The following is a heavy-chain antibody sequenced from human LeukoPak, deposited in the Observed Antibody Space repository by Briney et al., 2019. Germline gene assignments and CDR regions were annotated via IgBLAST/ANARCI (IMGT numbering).Heavy chain of an antibody. D-gene: IGHD1-26*01. CDR1: GFIFNIHG. CDR2: ISYDGSNK. Sequence: GGSLRLSCASSGFIFNIHGMHWVRQAPGKGLEWVAVISYDGSNKYYADSVKGRFTISRDNSKNTLYLQMNSLRAEDTAIYYCAKVGSGSYGVHYYYGMDVWGQGTRVTVSS. J-gene: IGHJ6*02. V-gene: IGHV3-30*18. CDR3: AKVGSGSYGVHYYYGMDV.